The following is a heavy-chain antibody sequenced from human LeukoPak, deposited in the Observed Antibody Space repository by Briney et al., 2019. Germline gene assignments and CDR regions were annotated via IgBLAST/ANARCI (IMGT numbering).Heavy chain of an antibody. CDR3: ARGAMVADFDY. CDR2: IIPIFGTA. CDR1: GGTFSSYA. Sequence: SVKVSCKASGGTFSSYAISWVRQAPGQGLEWMGRIIPIFGTANYAQKFQGRVTITTDESTSTAYMELSSLRSEDTAMYYCARGAMVADFDYWGQGTLVTVSS. D-gene: IGHD4/OR15-4a*01. J-gene: IGHJ4*02. V-gene: IGHV1-69*05.